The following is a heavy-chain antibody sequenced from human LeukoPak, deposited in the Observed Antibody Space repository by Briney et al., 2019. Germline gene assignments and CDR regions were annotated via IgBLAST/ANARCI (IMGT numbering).Heavy chain of an antibody. V-gene: IGHV3-11*01. Sequence: PGGSLRLSCAASGFTFSDYYMSWLRQAPGKGLEWVSYISSSGSTIYYADSVKGRFTISRDNAKNSLYLQMSSLRAEDTAVYYCASPPLDSYEDAFDIWGQGTMVTVSS. CDR3: ASPPLDSYEDAFDI. J-gene: IGHJ3*02. CDR2: ISSSGSTI. CDR1: GFTFSDYY. D-gene: IGHD5-12*01.